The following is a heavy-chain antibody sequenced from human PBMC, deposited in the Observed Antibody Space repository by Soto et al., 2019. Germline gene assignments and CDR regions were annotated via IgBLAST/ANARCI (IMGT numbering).Heavy chain of an antibody. CDR2: INAGNGNT. D-gene: IGHD6-19*01. V-gene: IGHV1-3*01. CDR1: GHTFTSYA. Sequence: ASVKVSCKASGHTFTSYAMHWVRQAPGQRLEWMGWINAGNGNTKYSQKFQGRVTITRDTSASTAYMELSSLRSEDTAVYYCARGLAPYYFDYWGQGTLVTVSS. J-gene: IGHJ4*02. CDR3: ARGLAPYYFDY.